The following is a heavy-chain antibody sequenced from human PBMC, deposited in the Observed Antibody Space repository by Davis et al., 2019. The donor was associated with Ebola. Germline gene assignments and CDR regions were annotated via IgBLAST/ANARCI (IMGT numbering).Heavy chain of an antibody. CDR1: GFTFSSDS. CDR2: ISSSSSYI. Sequence: PGGSLRLSCAASGFTFSSDSMNWVRQAPGKGLEWVSSISSSSSYIYYADSVKGRFTISRDNAKNSLYLQMNSLRAEDTAVYYCARAVNYYYYGMDVWGKGTTVTVSS. J-gene: IGHJ6*04. CDR3: ARAVNYYYYGMDV. V-gene: IGHV3-21*01. D-gene: IGHD4-17*01.